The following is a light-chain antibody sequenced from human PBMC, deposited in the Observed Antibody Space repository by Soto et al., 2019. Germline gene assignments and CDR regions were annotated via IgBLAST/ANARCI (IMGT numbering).Light chain of an antibody. CDR2: WAS. CDR1: QSVLYSSNNENY. J-gene: IGKJ2*01. V-gene: IGKV4-1*01. Sequence: DIVMTQSPDSLAVSLGERATINCKSSQSVLYSSNNENYLAWYQQKPGQPPNLLIYWASTRESGVPDRFSGSGSGTDFTLTISSLQAEDVAVYYCQQYYSTPDTFGQGTKLEVK. CDR3: QQYYSTPDT.